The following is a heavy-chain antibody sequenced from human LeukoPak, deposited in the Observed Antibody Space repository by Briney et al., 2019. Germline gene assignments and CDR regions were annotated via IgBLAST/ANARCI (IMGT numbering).Heavy chain of an antibody. CDR2: IKFDGSET. V-gene: IGHV3-7*01. CDR1: GFAFSNFY. J-gene: IGHJ3*01. CDR3: ARDSGTCRGCAFDV. Sequence: HPGGSLRLSCAASGFAFSNFYMSWLRQAPGKGLEWVANIKFDGSETFYADSVKGRFTISRDNSKNSQYLQMNGLRGEDTAVFYCARDSGTCRGCAFDVWGHGTMVTVSS. D-gene: IGHD6-25*01.